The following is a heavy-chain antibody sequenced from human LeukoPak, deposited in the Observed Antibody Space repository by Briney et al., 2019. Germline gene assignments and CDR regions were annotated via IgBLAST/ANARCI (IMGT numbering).Heavy chain of an antibody. D-gene: IGHD6-6*01. CDR1: GFTFSSYA. Sequence: GGSLRLSCAASGFTFSSYAMSWVRQAPGKGLEWVSAISASGGSTYYADSVKGRFTISRDNSKNTLYLQVNSLRAEDTAVYYCAKRRIAARHFDYWGQGTLVTVSS. CDR3: AKRRIAARHFDY. J-gene: IGHJ4*02. V-gene: IGHV3-23*01. CDR2: ISASGGST.